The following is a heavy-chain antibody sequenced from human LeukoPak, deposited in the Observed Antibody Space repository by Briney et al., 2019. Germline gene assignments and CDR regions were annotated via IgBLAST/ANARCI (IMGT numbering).Heavy chain of an antibody. D-gene: IGHD1-26*01. CDR1: GFTFSSYV. V-gene: IGHV3-23*01. CDR2: ISASGGST. CDR3: AKGAYSGSYLGPFDY. J-gene: IGHJ4*02. Sequence: GGSLRLSCAASGFTFSSYVMSWVRQAPGKGLEWVSAISASGGSTYFADSVKGRFTISRDNSKNTLYLQMNSLRAEDTAVYFCAKGAYSGSYLGPFDYWGQGTLVTVSS.